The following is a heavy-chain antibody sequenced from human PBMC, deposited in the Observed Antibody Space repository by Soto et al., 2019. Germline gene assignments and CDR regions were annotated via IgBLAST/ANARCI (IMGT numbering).Heavy chain of an antibody. J-gene: IGHJ4*02. CDR1: GFIFSSCW. CDR2: INLDGSGK. Sequence: GGSLRLSCAASGFIFSSCWMGWLRQAPGKGLEWVANINLDGSGKFYVDSVKGRSTISRDNPNNSLYLQINSLRAEDTAVYYCARHGDWTFDYWGQGTLVTVSS. CDR3: ARHGDWTFDY. D-gene: IGHD4-17*01. V-gene: IGHV3-7*01.